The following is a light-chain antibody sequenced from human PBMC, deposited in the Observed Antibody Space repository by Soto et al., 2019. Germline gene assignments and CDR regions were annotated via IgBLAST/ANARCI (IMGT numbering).Light chain of an antibody. CDR2: AAS. CDR1: QSISSY. V-gene: IGKV1-39*01. J-gene: IGKJ3*01. CDR3: QQSYRTPPFT. Sequence: DIQMNQSPSSLSASVGDRVTITCRASQSISSYLNWYQQKPGKAPKLLIYAASSLQSGVPSRFSGSGSGTDFTLTISSLQPEDFATYYCQQSYRTPPFTFGPGTKVDIK.